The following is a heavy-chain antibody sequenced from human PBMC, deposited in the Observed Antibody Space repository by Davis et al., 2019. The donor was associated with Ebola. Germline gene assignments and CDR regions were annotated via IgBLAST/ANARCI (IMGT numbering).Heavy chain of an antibody. J-gene: IGHJ6*02. D-gene: IGHD4-17*01. CDR1: GGTFSSYA. CDR3: ARAMTTVTTWSGYYGMDV. Sequence: ASVKVSCKASGGTFSSYAISWVRQAPGQGLEWMGIINPSGGSTSYAQKFQGRVTMTRDTSTSTVYMELSSLRSEDTAVYYCARAMTTVTTWSGYYGMDVWGQGTTVTVSS. CDR2: INPSGGST. V-gene: IGHV1-46*01.